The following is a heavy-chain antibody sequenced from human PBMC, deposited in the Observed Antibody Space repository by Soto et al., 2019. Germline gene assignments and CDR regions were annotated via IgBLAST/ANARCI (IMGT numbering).Heavy chain of an antibody. D-gene: IGHD3-16*01. J-gene: IGHJ4*02. CDR1: GFIFTSYW. CDR3: ARGGRGGFDY. V-gene: IGHV3-74*01. Sequence: VQLVESAGGLVPPGGSLRLSCAASGFIFTSYWMHWVRQAPGKGLVWVSRIKNDGSSTNYADSVKGRFTISRDNAKNTVYLQMNSLRAEDTAVYYCARGGRGGFDYWGQGALVTVSS. CDR2: IKNDGSST.